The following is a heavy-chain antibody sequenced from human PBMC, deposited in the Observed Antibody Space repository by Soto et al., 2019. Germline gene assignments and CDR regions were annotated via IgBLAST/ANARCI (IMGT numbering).Heavy chain of an antibody. CDR2: ITSDGKSK. CDR3: ARESGDWPLNWFDP. D-gene: IGHD2-21*02. Sequence: QPGGSLRLSCAASGFTVTTNYMSWVRQAPGKGLEWVSRITSDGKSKAYAESVKGRFAISRDNAKNTLYLQMNGLTAEDTAVYYCARESGDWPLNWFDPWGQGTLVTVSS. CDR1: GFTVTTNY. V-gene: IGHV3-74*01. J-gene: IGHJ5*02.